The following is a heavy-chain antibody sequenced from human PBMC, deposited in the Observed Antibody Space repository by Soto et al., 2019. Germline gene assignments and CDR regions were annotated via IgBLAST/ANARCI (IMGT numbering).Heavy chain of an antibody. CDR1: GGTFSRYA. D-gene: IGHD4-17*01. CDR3: VLRRDYGSPEYFQH. Sequence: QVQLVQSGAEVQKPGSSVNVSCKASGGTFSRYAISWVRQAPGQGLEWMGGIIPIFGTANYAQKFQGRVTITADESTSTAYMELSSLRSEDTAVYYCVLRRDYGSPEYFQHWGQGTLVTVSS. CDR2: IIPIFGTA. J-gene: IGHJ1*01. V-gene: IGHV1-69*01.